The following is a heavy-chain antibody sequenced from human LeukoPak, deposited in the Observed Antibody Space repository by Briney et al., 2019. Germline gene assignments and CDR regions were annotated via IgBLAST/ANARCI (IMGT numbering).Heavy chain of an antibody. CDR1: GYSISSGYY. CDR3: ARAYGSSWYHNWFDP. V-gene: IGHV4-38-2*02. D-gene: IGHD6-13*01. CDR2: IYHSETT. Sequence: PPETLSLTCTVSGYSISSGYYWGWIRQPPGKGLEWIGNIYHSETTYYNPSLKSRVTISVDTSKNQFSLRLSSVTAADTALYYCARAYGSSWYHNWFDPWGQGTLVTVSS. J-gene: IGHJ5*02.